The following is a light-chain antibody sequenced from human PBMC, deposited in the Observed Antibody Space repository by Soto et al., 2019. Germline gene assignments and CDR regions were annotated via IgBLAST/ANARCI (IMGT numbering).Light chain of an antibody. V-gene: IGLV2-14*01. Sequence: QSALTQPASVSGSPGQSITISCTGTSSDIGSYNFVSWYQQYPGKAPKLMLYGVTNRPSGVSDRFSGSKTGNTASLTISGLQAEDEAAYYCFSHRSGNSHVFGTGTKLTVL. CDR2: GVT. J-gene: IGLJ1*01. CDR3: FSHRSGNSHV. CDR1: SSDIGSYNF.